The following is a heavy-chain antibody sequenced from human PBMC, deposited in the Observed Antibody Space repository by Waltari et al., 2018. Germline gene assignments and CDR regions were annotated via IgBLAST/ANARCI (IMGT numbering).Heavy chain of an antibody. J-gene: IGHJ4*02. Sequence: EVQLLESGGGLVQPGGSLRLSCAASGFTFSSYAMSWVRQAPGKGLEWVSAISGSGGSTYYADSVKGRFTISRDNAKNTLYLQMNSLRAEDTAVYYCAKDLRITMIVVVITLGGYWGQGTLVTVSS. CDR1: GFTFSSYA. V-gene: IGHV3-23*01. CDR3: AKDLRITMIVVVITLGGY. CDR2: ISGSGGST. D-gene: IGHD3-22*01.